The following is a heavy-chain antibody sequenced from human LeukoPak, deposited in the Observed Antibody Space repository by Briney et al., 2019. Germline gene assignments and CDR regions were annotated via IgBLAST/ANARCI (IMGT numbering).Heavy chain of an antibody. CDR2: IIPILGIA. CDR3: ARSRFGESHNWFDP. D-gene: IGHD3-10*01. J-gene: IGHJ5*02. V-gene: IGHV1-69*04. Sequence: WASVKVSCKASGGTFSSYAISWVRQAPGQGLEWMGRIIPILGIANYAQKFQGRVTITADKSTSTAYMELSSLRSEDTAVYYCARSRFGESHNWFDPWGQGTLVTVSS. CDR1: GGTFSSYA.